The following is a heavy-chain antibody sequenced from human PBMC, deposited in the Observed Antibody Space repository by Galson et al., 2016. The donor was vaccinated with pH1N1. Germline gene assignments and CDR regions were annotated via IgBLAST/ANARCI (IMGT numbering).Heavy chain of an antibody. CDR2: IEDGGGGT. Sequence: SLRLSCAASGFTFNNYAMSWVRQAPGKGLEWVSGIEDGGGGTEYADSVKGRFTISRGNSKNTLSLQMNSLIAEDTAVYFCAKADHIWASYFDYWGQGTLVTVSS. V-gene: IGHV3-23*01. CDR3: AKADHIWASYFDY. D-gene: IGHD2-21*01. J-gene: IGHJ4*02. CDR1: GFTFNNYA.